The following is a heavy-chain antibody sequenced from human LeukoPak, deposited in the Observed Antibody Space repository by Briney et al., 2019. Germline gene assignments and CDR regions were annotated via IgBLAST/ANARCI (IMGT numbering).Heavy chain of an antibody. Sequence: SQTLSLTCTVSGGSISSGSYYWSWIRQPAGKGLEWIGRIYTSGSTNYNPSLKSRVTISVDTSKNQFSLKLSSVTAADTAVYYCARETYDILTGHNWFDPWGQGTLVTVFS. CDR3: ARETYDILTGHNWFDP. CDR1: GGSISSGSYY. V-gene: IGHV4-61*02. D-gene: IGHD3-9*01. J-gene: IGHJ5*02. CDR2: IYTSGST.